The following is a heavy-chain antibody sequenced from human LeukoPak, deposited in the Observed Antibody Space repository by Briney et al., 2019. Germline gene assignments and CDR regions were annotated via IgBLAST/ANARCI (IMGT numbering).Heavy chain of an antibody. CDR1: GYTITGHY. D-gene: IGHD4-17*01. CDR2: INPNSGGT. Sequence: ASVKVSCKASGYTITGHYMHWVRQAPGQGLEWMGWINPNSGGTNYAQKFRGRVTMTRDTSISTAYMELSRLRSDDTAVYYCARDYGYGDYTGYFDYWGQGTLVTVSS. CDR3: ARDYGYGDYTGYFDY. J-gene: IGHJ4*02. V-gene: IGHV1-2*02.